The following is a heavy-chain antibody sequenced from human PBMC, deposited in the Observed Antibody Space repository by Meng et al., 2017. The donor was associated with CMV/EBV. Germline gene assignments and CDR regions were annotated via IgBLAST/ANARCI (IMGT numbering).Heavy chain of an antibody. CDR1: GGSFSGYF. V-gene: IGHV4-34*01. D-gene: IGHD3-10*01. CDR3: ARESMVRGEY. Sequence: VKIRPLGAGLLTPSDTLSLTCAFCGGSFSGYFWSWSRQPPGKGLEWIGEINHSGSTNYNPSLKSRVTISVDTSKNQFSMKMSSVTAADTAVYYCARESMVRGEYWGQGTLVTVSS. J-gene: IGHJ4*02. CDR2: INHSGST.